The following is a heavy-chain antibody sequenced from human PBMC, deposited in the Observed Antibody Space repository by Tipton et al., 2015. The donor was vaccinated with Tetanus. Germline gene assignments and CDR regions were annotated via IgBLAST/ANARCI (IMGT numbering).Heavy chain of an antibody. CDR2: ISSGSGSTM. Sequence: SLRLSCAASGFTFSSYSMNWVRQAPGKGLEWVSYISSGSGSTMYYADSVKGRFTISRDNAKNSLDLQMNSLRVDDTAVYYCARDGGLSTWGRCVDYWGQGALVTVSS. CDR1: GFTFSSYS. J-gene: IGHJ4*02. V-gene: IGHV3-48*01. D-gene: IGHD1-26*01. CDR3: ARDGGLSTWGRCVDY.